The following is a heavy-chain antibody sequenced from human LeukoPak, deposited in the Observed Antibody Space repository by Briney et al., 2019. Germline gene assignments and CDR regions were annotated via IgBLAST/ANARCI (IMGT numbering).Heavy chain of an antibody. V-gene: IGHV1-18*01. D-gene: IGHD3-9*01. CDR2: ISAYNGNT. CDR3: ASYDILTGYGY. Sequence: ASVQVSCKASGYTFTSYGISWVRQAPGQGLEWMGWISAYNGNTNYAQKLQGRVTMTTDTSTSTAYMELRSLRSDDTAVYYCASYDILTGYGYWGQGTLVTVSS. J-gene: IGHJ4*02. CDR1: GYTFTSYG.